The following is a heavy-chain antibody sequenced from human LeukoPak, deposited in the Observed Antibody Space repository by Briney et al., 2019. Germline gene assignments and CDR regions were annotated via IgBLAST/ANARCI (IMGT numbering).Heavy chain of an antibody. V-gene: IGHV4-59*12. CDR1: GGSISSYY. D-gene: IGHD3-16*02. J-gene: IGHJ4*02. CDR2: IYYSGST. CDR3: AASGGTDSEDDYVWGSYRYTEFDY. Sequence: PSETLSLTCTVSGGSISSYYWSWIRQPPGKGLEWIGYIYYSGSTNYNPSLKSRVTISVDTSKNQFSLKLSSVTAADTAMYYCAASGGTDSEDDYVWGSYRYTEFDYWGQGTLVTVSS.